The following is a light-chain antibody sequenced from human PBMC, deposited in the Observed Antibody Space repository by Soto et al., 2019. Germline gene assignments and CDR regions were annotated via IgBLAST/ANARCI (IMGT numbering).Light chain of an antibody. CDR2: DVT. J-gene: IGLJ1*01. CDR3: ASFTSISTYV. Sequence: QSVQTQPASVSLSPGQSITISGVGTGDDIGGYNFVSWYQHHPGKAPKLIIYDVTHRPSGVSERFSGSKSGFTASLTISGLQPEDESHYYCASFTSISTYVFGTGTKVTVL. V-gene: IGLV2-14*01. CDR1: GDDIGGYNF.